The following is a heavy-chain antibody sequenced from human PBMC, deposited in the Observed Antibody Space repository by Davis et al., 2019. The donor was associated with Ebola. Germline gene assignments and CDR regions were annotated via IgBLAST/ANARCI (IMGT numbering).Heavy chain of an antibody. CDR2: ISSNGGST. D-gene: IGHD6-25*01. CDR3: AREGGSVYYYGMDV. J-gene: IGHJ6*02. V-gene: IGHV3-64*01. CDR1: GFTFSSYA. Sequence: GESLKISCAASGFTFSSYAMHWVRQAPGKGLEYVSAISSNGGSTYYANSVKGRFTISRDNSKNTLYPQMGSLRAEDMAVYYCAREGGSVYYYGMDVWGQGTTVTVSS.